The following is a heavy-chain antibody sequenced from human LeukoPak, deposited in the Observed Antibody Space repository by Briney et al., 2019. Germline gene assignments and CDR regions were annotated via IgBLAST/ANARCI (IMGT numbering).Heavy chain of an antibody. Sequence: PGGSLTLTCSASGCTISSYYMSWVRQPPGEGLEYVSDISSNGVSTSYADSVKGRFTISRDNSTNTLYLQMSSLRAEDTAVYYCVKGGRWVAATVWSDIWGQGTMVTVSS. J-gene: IGHJ3*02. CDR1: GCTISSYY. CDR3: VKGGRWVAATVWSDI. CDR2: ISSNGVST. V-gene: IGHV3-64*03. D-gene: IGHD1-26*01.